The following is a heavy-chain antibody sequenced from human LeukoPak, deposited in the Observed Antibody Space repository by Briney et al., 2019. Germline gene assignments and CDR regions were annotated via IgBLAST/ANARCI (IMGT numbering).Heavy chain of an antibody. J-gene: IGHJ4*02. CDR3: AKPTRGSGSFLIDY. CDR2: IWDDGSYK. CDR1: GFSFSIYG. D-gene: IGHD1-26*01. Sequence: PGGSLRLSCEASGFSFSIYGMHWVRQAPGQGLEWVAVIWDDGSYKYYADSVKGRFTISRDNSKNTLYLQMNSLRAEDTAVYYCAKPTRGSGSFLIDYWGQRTLVTVSS. V-gene: IGHV3-33*06.